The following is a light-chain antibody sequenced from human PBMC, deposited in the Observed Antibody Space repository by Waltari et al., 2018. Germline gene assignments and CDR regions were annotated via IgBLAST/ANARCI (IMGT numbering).Light chain of an antibody. CDR3: CSYEGSYTLL. CDR1: GTDSGGYTY. Sequence: QSALTQPRSVSGSPGQSVTISCTGTGTDSGGYTYVSWYPQHPGKAPKLMIYDVTKRPSCVPDRFSGSKSGNTASLTISWLQDEHEADYYCSYEGSYTLLFGGGTKLTVL. V-gene: IGLV2-11*01. J-gene: IGLJ2*01. CDR2: DVT.